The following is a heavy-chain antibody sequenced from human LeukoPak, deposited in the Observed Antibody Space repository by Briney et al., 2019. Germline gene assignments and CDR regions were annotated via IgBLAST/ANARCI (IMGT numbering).Heavy chain of an antibody. CDR2: IGPYNGNT. Sequence: GASVKVSCKASGYTFTSYGISWVRQAPGQGLEWMGWIGPYNGNTNYAQNLQGRVTMTTDTSTSTAYMELGSLGSEDTAVYYCATDYFDYWGQGTLVTASS. CDR1: GYTFTSYG. J-gene: IGHJ4*02. CDR3: ATDYFDY. V-gene: IGHV1-18*01.